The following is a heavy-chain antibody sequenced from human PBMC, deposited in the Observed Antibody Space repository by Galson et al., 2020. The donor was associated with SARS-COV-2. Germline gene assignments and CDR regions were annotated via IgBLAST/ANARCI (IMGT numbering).Heavy chain of an antibody. CDR2: IGTAGHT. CDR1: GFTFNIYA. J-gene: IGHJ2*01. D-gene: IGHD3-10*01. CDR3: ARGGNYYYGSGTWSFDL. V-gene: IGHV3-13*01. Sequence: LSLTCAASGFTFNIYAMHWVRQATGKGLEWVSTIGTAGHTYYPGSVKGRFTISRENAQNSLYLQMNNLRAGDTAVYYCARGGNYYYGSGTWSFDLWGRGTLVTVSS.